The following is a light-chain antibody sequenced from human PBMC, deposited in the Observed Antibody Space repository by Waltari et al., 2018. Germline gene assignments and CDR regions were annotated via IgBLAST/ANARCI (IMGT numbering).Light chain of an antibody. J-gene: IGKJ5*01. CDR2: DAS. Sequence: SSLSASVGDRVTITCQASQHVSKYLNWYQQKPGKAPNLLIYDASNLQRGVPSRFSGSGSGTHFTFTISSLQPEDIATYYCQQYYNVPRTFGQGTRLEIK. CDR3: QQYYNVPRT. CDR1: QHVSKY. V-gene: IGKV1-33*01.